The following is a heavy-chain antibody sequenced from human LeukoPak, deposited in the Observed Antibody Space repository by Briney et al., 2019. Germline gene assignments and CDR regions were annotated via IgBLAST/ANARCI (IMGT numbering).Heavy chain of an antibody. Sequence: SETLSLTCTVSGGSISSGSYYWSWIRQPAGKGLEWIGRIYTSGSTNYNPSLKSRVTISVDTSKNQFSLKLSSVTAADTAVYYCARSSGSYWFDPWGQGTLVTVSS. J-gene: IGHJ5*02. CDR1: GGSISSGSYY. V-gene: IGHV4-61*02. CDR3: ARSSGSYWFDP. D-gene: IGHD1-26*01. CDR2: IYTSGST.